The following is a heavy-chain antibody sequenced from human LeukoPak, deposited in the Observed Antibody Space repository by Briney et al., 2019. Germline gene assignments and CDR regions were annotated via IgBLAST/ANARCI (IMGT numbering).Heavy chain of an antibody. V-gene: IGHV1-18*01. CDR2: ISAYNGNT. Sequence: ASVKVSCKASGYTFTSYGISWVRQAPGQGLEWMGWISAYNGNTNYEQKLQGRVTLTPDASTSTAYLELRSLRSHDTAVYYCARSDYRNSHYYGGQGTLVSVSS. CDR3: ARSDYRNSHYY. J-gene: IGHJ4*02. D-gene: IGHD4-11*01. CDR1: GYTFTSYG.